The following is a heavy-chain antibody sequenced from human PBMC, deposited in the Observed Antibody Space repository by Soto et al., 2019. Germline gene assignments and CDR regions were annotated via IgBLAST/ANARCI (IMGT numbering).Heavy chain of an antibody. CDR1: GFTFSRYT. D-gene: IGHD3-10*01. CDR2: ISSNGNYL. J-gene: IGHJ6*02. V-gene: IGHV3-21*01. CDR3: VPVHEELLIQTFYGLDV. Sequence: PGGSLRLSCSASGFTFSRYTMNWVRQAPGKGLEWVSSISSNGNYLYYADSVKGRFTISRDNASRALYRQWTSLYAGDMAAYFGVPVHEELLIQTFYGLDVWGLGTTVTVSS.